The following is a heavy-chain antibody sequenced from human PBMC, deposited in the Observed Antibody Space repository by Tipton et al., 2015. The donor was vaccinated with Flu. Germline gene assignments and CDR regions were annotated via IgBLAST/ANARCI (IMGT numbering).Heavy chain of an antibody. V-gene: IGHV3-48*03. CDR2: ISTSGTTI. CDR3: AVWGSSSSHRGTLDH. Sequence: SLRLSCAASGFTFTTYEMNWVRQAPGKGLEWVSYISTSGTTIYYADSVRGRFTISRDNAKNPLFLQMNSLRGDDTAVYYCAVWGSSSSHRGTLDHWGQGTQVTVSS. D-gene: IGHD3-16*01. J-gene: IGHJ4*02. CDR1: GFTFTTYE.